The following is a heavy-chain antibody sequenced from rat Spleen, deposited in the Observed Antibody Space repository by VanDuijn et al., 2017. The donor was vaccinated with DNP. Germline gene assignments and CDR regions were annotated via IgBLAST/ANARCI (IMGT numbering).Heavy chain of an antibody. D-gene: IGHD4-3*01. CDR3: VRWYNSGYYFDY. V-gene: IGHV5-22*01. J-gene: IGHJ2*01. CDR1: GFTFRDYY. Sequence: EVQLVESGGGLVPPGRSLKLSCAASGFTFRDYYMAWVRQAPTKGLEWVAYIRYDGGSIHYGDSVKGRFTIFRDNAKSTLYLQMNSLRSEDMATYYCVRWYNSGYYFDYWGQGVMVTVSS. CDR2: IRYDGGSI.